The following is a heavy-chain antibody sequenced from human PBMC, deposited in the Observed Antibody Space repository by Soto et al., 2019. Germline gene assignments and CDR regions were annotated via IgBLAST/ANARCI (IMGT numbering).Heavy chain of an antibody. J-gene: IGHJ6*02. D-gene: IGHD2-21*01. Sequence: ASVKVCCKVSGYTLTELSMHWVRQAPGKGLEWMGGFDPEDGETIYAQKFQGRVTMTEDTSTDTAYMELSSLRSEDTAVYYCATDPVISNGMDVWGQGTTVTVSS. V-gene: IGHV1-24*01. CDR3: ATDPVISNGMDV. CDR2: FDPEDGET. CDR1: GYTLTELS.